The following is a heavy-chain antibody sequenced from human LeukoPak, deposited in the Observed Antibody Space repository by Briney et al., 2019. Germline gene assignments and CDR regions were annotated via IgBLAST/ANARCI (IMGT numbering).Heavy chain of an antibody. CDR2: INTDGSST. CDR1: GFTFSSYW. D-gene: IGHD4-11*01. Sequence: GGSLRLSCAASGFTFSSYWMHWVRQAPGKGLVWVSRINTDGSSTSYADSVKGRFTISRDNAKNTLYLQMNSLRAEDTAVYYCTRDPGTDYSTYYFDYWGQGTLVTVSS. V-gene: IGHV3-74*01. J-gene: IGHJ4*02. CDR3: TRDPGTDYSTYYFDY.